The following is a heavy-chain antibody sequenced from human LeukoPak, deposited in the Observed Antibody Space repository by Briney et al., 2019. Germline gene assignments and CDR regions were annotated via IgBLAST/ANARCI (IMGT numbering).Heavy chain of an antibody. D-gene: IGHD6-6*01. CDR2: IYYSGST. CDR3: ARDEKYSSSSGDYYYYYYMDV. Sequence: SETLSLTCTVSGGSISSGDYYWSWIRQPPGKGLEWIGYIYYSGSTYYNPSLKSRVTISVDTSKNQFSLKLSSVTAADTAVYYCARDEKYSSSSGDYYYYYYMDVWGKGTTVTVSS. J-gene: IGHJ6*03. V-gene: IGHV4-30-4*01. CDR1: GGSISSGDYY.